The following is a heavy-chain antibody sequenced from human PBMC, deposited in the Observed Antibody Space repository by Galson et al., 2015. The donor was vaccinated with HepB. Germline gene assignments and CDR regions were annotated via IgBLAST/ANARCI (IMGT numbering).Heavy chain of an antibody. Sequence: SLRLPCAASGLPFSSHGMTWVRQAPGKGPEWVSAISSSGTQTFYADSAKGRFTSSRDNSKNTLYLQMNSLRAEDTAVYYCAKVGVIAQWYFDLWGRGTLVTVSS. CDR1: GLPFSSHG. CDR2: ISSSGTQT. J-gene: IGHJ2*01. V-gene: IGHV3-23*01. CDR3: AKVGVIAQWYFDL. D-gene: IGHD2-21*01.